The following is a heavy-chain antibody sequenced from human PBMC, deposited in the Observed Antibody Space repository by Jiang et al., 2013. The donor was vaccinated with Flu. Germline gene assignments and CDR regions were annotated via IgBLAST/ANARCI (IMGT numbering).Heavy chain of an antibody. V-gene: IGHV1-18*01. D-gene: IGHD6-13*01. CDR2: ISAYNGNT. CDR1: GYTFTSYG. Sequence: GAEVKKPGASVKVSCKASGYTFTSYGISWVRQAPGQGLEWMGWISAYNGNTNYAQKLQGRVTMTTDTSTSTAYMELRSLRSDDTAVYYCARVKAMWAAAGTGPPNFDYWGQGTLVTVSS. J-gene: IGHJ4*02. CDR3: ARVKAMWAAAGTGPPNFDY.